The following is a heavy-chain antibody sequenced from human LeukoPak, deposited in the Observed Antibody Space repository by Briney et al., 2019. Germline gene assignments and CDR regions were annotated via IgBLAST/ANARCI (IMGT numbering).Heavy chain of an antibody. V-gene: IGHV1-2*02. D-gene: IGHD6-13*01. CDR3: ARDLGESSSWYHADYYYYMDV. CDR1: GYTFTGYY. CDR2: INPNSGGT. J-gene: IGHJ6*03. Sequence: GASVKVSCKASGYTFTGYYMHWVRQAPGQGLEWMGWINPNSGGTNYAQKFQGRVTMTRDTPISTAYMELGRLRSDDTAVYYCARDLGESSSWYHADYYYYMDVWGKGTTVTVSS.